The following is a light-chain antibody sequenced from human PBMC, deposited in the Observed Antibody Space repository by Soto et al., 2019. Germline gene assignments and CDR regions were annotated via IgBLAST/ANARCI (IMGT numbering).Light chain of an antibody. J-gene: IGLJ1*01. V-gene: IGLV1-44*01. CDR1: SSNIGSNT. CDR3: AAWDDTLNGLYV. Sequence: LTQPPSASGTPGQRVTISCSGSSSNIGSNTVSWYQHLPRTAPKLLIYSNNQRPSGVPDRFSGSKSGTSASLAISGLQSDDEADYYCAAWDDTLNGLYVFGTGTKVTVL. CDR2: SNN.